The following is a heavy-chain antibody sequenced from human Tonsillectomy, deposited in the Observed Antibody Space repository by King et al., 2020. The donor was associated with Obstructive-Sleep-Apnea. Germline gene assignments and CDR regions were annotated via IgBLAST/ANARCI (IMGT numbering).Heavy chain of an antibody. CDR3: AAXXGSSSWSGHXXH. CDR2: ISWNSGSV. D-gene: IGHD6-13*01. V-gene: IGHV3-9*01. CDR1: GFTFDDYA. Sequence: VQLVESGGGLVQPGRSLRLSCSASGFTFDDYAMHWVRQAPGKGLEWVSRISWNSGSVGYADSVKGRFTISRDNAKNSLYLQMNSLGTEDTALYYCAAXXGSSSWSGHXXHXGQGTLVTVSS. J-gene: IGHJ1*01.